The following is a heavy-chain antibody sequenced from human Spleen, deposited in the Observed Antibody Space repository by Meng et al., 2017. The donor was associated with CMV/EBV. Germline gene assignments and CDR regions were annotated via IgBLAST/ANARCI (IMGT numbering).Heavy chain of an antibody. Sequence: GSLRLSCAASGFTFRKYTMNWVRRAPGKGLEWVSSISSSGGAIQYSDSVKGRFIISRDNAKNSVYLLMSSLRAEDTAFYYCARDALSSGGDYWGQGALVTVSS. CDR2: ISSSGGAI. J-gene: IGHJ4*02. CDR1: GFTFRKYT. CDR3: ARDALSSGGDY. V-gene: IGHV3-21*01. D-gene: IGHD6-19*01.